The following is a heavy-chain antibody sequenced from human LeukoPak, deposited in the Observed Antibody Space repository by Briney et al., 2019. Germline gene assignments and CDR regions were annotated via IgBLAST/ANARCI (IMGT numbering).Heavy chain of an antibody. V-gene: IGHV3-53*01. D-gene: IGHD3-10*01. J-gene: IGHJ4*02. Sequence: PGGSLRLSCAASGFTVSSNYMSWVRQAPGKGLEWVSVIYSGGSTNYADSVKGRFTISRDSSKNTLYLQMNSLRAEDTAVYYCARGSYYGSGSYYFYFDYWGQGTLVTVSS. CDR1: GFTVSSNY. CDR2: IYSGGST. CDR3: ARGSYYGSGSYYFYFDY.